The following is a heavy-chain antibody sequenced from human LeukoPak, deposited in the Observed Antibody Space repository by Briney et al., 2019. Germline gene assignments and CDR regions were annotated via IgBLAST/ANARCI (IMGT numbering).Heavy chain of an antibody. CDR3: ARDLGQYYDTSDNWFDP. Sequence: GSLRLSCAASGFTFRNYAMNWVRQAPGKGLEWVSFISSSSTYIYYADSVKGRFTISRDNAKNTLNLQMNSLRAEDTAVYYCARDLGQYYDTSDNWFDPWGQGTLVTVSS. V-gene: IGHV3-21*01. D-gene: IGHD3-22*01. CDR2: ISSSSTYI. CDR1: GFTFRNYA. J-gene: IGHJ5*02.